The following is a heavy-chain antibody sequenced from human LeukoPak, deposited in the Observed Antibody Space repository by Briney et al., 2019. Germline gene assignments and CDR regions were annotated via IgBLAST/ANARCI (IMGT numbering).Heavy chain of an antibody. D-gene: IGHD6-13*01. CDR2: INANSGGT. Sequence: GASVKVSCKASGYSFTGYYIHWVQQAPGQGLEWMGWINANSGGTNYAQKFQGRVTMTRDTSISTAYMELSRLKSDDTAVYYCARDAHNSAAAKGDWFDPWGQGTLVTVSS. CDR1: GYSFTGYY. CDR3: ARDAHNSAAAKGDWFDP. J-gene: IGHJ5*02. V-gene: IGHV1-2*02.